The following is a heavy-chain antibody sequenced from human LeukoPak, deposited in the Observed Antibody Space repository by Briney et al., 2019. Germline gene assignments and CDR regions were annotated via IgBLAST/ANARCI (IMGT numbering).Heavy chain of an antibody. D-gene: IGHD5-24*01. Sequence: PSETLSLTCTVSGGSISSYYWSWIRQPPGKGLEWIGYIYYSGSTNYNPSLKSRVTISVDTSKNQFSLKLSSVTAADTAVYYCARLLKATITYWGQGTLVTVSS. J-gene: IGHJ4*02. V-gene: IGHV4-59*01. CDR3: ARLLKATITY. CDR1: GGSISSYY. CDR2: IYYSGST.